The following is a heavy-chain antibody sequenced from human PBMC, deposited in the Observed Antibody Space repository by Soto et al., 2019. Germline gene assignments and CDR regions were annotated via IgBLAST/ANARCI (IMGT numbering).Heavy chain of an antibody. V-gene: IGHV1-18*01. CDR2: ISPYNGDT. J-gene: IGHJ4*02. CDR3: ARDRSTGDH. Sequence: QVQLVQSGAEVKKPGASVKVSCKTSGYAFTNFDISWVRQAPGQGLEWMGWISPYNGDTNYAQNFEGRVTMTTDTSTTTAYMELRSLRSDDTAVYYCARDRSTGDHWGQGTLVTVSS. CDR1: GYAFTNFD.